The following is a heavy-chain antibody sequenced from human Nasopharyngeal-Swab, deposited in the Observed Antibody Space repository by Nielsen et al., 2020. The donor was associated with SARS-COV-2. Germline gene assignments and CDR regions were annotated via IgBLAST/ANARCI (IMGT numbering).Heavy chain of an antibody. CDR1: GFTFSSYG. CDR2: ISYDGSNK. J-gene: IGHJ4*02. Sequence: GESLKISCAASGFTFSSYGTHWVRQAPGKGLEWVAVISYDGSNKYYADSVKGRFTISRDNSKNTLYLQMNSLRAEDTAVYYCAQGNYFDYWGQGTLVTVSS. CDR3: AQGNYFDY. V-gene: IGHV3-30*03.